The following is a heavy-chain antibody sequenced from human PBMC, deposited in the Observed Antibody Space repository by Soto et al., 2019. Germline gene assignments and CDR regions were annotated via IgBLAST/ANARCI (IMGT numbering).Heavy chain of an antibody. CDR2: IVVGSGNT. J-gene: IGHJ6*02. V-gene: IGHV1-58*01. D-gene: IGHD6-6*01. Sequence: QMQLVQSGPEVKKPGTSVKVSCKASGFTFTSSAVQWVRQARGQRLEWIGWIVVGSGNTNYAQKFQERVTITRDMSKSTAYRELSSLRSEDTAVYYCAAVKFGQLVQFSYYGMDVWGQGTTVTVSS. CDR3: AAVKFGQLVQFSYYGMDV. CDR1: GFTFTSSA.